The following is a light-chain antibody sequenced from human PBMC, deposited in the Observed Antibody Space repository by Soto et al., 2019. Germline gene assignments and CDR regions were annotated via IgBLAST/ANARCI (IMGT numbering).Light chain of an antibody. J-gene: IGKJ2*01. Sequence: EIVMTQSPATLSVSPGERATLSCRASQSVSSNLAWYQLKPGRAPRLLIYDASTRATGIPARFSGSVSGTEFTITISSLQSEDFAVYYCQKYNNWPPAYTFGQGTKLEIK. CDR3: QKYNNWPPAYT. CDR1: QSVSSN. V-gene: IGKV3-15*01. CDR2: DAS.